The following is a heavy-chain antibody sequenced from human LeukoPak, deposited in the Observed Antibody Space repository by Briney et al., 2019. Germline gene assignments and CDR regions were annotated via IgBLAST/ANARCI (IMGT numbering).Heavy chain of an antibody. V-gene: IGHV3-23*01. CDR3: AKRAGYNSNYFDS. D-gene: IGHD5-24*01. J-gene: IGHJ4*02. Sequence: GGSLRLSCAASEFTFSSYAMTWVRQAPGKGLEWVSTISGSGGTTYYADSVKGRFTISRDNSKNTLYLQLNSLRAEDTAVYYCAKRAGYNSNYFDSWGQGTLVTVSS. CDR1: EFTFSSYA. CDR2: ISGSGGTT.